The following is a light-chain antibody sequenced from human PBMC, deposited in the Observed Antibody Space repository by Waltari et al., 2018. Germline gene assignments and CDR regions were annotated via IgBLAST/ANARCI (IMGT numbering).Light chain of an antibody. CDR2: GAS. Sequence: DIQLTQSPSSLSESVGDSVTITCRASQSISIYLNWYQQKPGKAPKLLIYGASSLQSGVPSRFSGSGSGTDFTLTITSLQPEDFAAYYCQQSYSTLWTFGQGTKVEIK. CDR3: QQSYSTLWT. V-gene: IGKV1-39*01. J-gene: IGKJ1*01. CDR1: QSISIY.